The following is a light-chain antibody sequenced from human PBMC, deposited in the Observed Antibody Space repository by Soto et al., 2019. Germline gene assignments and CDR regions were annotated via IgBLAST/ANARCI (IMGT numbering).Light chain of an antibody. CDR3: QQYNNWPLT. V-gene: IGKV3-11*01. CDR1: QSVSSY. Sequence: EIVLTQSPATLSLSPGERATLSCRASQSVSSYLAWYQQKPGQAPRLLIYDASNRATGIPARFSGSGSGTDFTLTISRLEPEDFAVYYCQQYNNWPLTFGGGTKVDI. J-gene: IGKJ4*01. CDR2: DAS.